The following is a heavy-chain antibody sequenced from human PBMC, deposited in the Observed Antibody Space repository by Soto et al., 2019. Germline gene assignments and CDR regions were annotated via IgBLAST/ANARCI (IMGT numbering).Heavy chain of an antibody. D-gene: IGHD6-19*01. CDR1: GSSISSYY. CDR3: AGDRGWSSGWYGFDY. Sequence: SETLSLTCTVSGSSISSYYWSWIRQPPGKGLEWIGYIYYSGSTNYNPSLKSRVTISVDTSKNQFSLKLSSVTAADTAVYYCAGDRGWSSGWYGFDYWGQGTLVTVSS. V-gene: IGHV4-59*01. J-gene: IGHJ4*02. CDR2: IYYSGST.